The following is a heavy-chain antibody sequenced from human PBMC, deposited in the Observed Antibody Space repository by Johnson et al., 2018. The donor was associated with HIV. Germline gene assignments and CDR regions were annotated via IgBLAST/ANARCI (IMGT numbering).Heavy chain of an antibody. D-gene: IGHD6-13*01. V-gene: IGHV3-74*02. CDR2: ICSDGVTT. Sequence: EVQLVESGGGVVQPGGSLRLSCAASGFTFSSYWMHWVRQAPGKGLVWVSRICSDGVTTTYADSVKGRFTISRDNAKKTLYLQMNSLKAEDTAAYYCARYGSPLVGGHDAFDIWGQGTMVTVSS. J-gene: IGHJ3*02. CDR3: ARYGSPLVGGHDAFDI. CDR1: GFTFSSYW.